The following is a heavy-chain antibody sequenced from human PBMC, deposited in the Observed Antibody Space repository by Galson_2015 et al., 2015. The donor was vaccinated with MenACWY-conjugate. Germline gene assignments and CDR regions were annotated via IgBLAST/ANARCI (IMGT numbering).Heavy chain of an antibody. J-gene: IGHJ3*02. V-gene: IGHV4-59*01. CDR1: GGTIRSYY. CDR3: ARWKYESSGYRAFDI. D-gene: IGHD3-22*01. Sequence: SETLSLTCTVSGGTIRSYYWIWIRQPPGKGLQWIGYINYSGVTNYNPSLKSRVTISVDSSKNQFSLKLSSVTAADTAVYYCARWKYESSGYRAFDIWGQGTMVTVSS. CDR2: INYSGVT.